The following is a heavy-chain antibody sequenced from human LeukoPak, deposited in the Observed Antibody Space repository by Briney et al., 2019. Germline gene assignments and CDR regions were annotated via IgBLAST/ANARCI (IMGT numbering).Heavy chain of an antibody. Sequence: SETLSLTCTVSGGSISSGGYYWSWIRQHSGKGLEWIGYIYYSGSTYYNPSLKSRVTISVDTSKNQFSLKLSSVTAADTAVYYSARGRYGWLPFDYWGQGTLVTVSS. V-gene: IGHV4-31*03. CDR2: IYYSGST. CDR3: ARGRYGWLPFDY. CDR1: GGSISSGGYY. D-gene: IGHD3-16*01. J-gene: IGHJ4*02.